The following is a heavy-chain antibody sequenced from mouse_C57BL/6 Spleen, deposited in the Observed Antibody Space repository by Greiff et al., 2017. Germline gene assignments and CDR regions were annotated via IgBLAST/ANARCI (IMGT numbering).Heavy chain of an antibody. CDR2: IDPSDSYT. J-gene: IGHJ4*01. D-gene: IGHD2-4*01. CDR1: GYTFTSYW. CDR3: ARRGDKNDYDGGFYAMDY. Sequence: QVQLQQPGAELVMPGASVKLSCKASGYTFTSYWMHWVKQRPGQGLEWIGEIDPSDSYTNYNQQFKGKSTLTVDKSSSTAYMQLSSLTSEDSAVYYCARRGDKNDYDGGFYAMDYWGQGTSVTVSS. V-gene: IGHV1-69*01.